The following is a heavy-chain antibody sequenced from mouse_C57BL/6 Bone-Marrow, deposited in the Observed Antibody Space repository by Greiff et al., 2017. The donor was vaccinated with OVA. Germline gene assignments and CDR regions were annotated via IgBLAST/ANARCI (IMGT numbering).Heavy chain of an antibody. CDR1: GYTFTSYW. Sequence: QVQLQQSGAELVKPGASVKLSCKASGYTFTSYWMHWVKQRPGRGLEWIGRIDPNSGGTKYNEKFKSKATLTVDKPSSTAYMQLSSLTSEDSAVYYCARSLYDGYYVCYWYFDVWGTGTTVTVSS. J-gene: IGHJ1*03. V-gene: IGHV1-72*01. D-gene: IGHD2-3*01. CDR2: IDPNSGGT. CDR3: ARSLYDGYYVCYWYFDV.